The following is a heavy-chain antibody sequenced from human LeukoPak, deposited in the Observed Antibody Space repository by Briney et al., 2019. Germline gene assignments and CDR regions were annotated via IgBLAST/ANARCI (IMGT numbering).Heavy chain of an antibody. CDR1: GGSIGTYY. Sequence: SETLSLTCTVSGGSIGTYYWSWIRQSPGKGLEWIGYVYYTGSTNYNPSLKSRVTISVDTSKKQFSLKLSSVTAADTAVYYCARDGIVVVPAAIKGDAFDIWGQGTMVTVSS. CDR2: VYYTGST. V-gene: IGHV4-59*12. CDR3: ARDGIVVVPAAIKGDAFDI. J-gene: IGHJ3*02. D-gene: IGHD2-2*02.